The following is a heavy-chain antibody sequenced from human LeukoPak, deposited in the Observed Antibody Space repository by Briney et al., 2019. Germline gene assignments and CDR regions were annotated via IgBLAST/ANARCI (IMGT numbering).Heavy chain of an antibody. CDR3: ASSPRGYDYGYKWFDP. CDR2: IYDSGST. D-gene: IGHD5-18*01. CDR1: GGSISSGAYY. V-gene: IGHV4-31*03. J-gene: IGHJ5*02. Sequence: SETLSLTCTVSGGSISSGAYYWSWIRQHPEKGLEWIGYIYDSGSTYYNPSLKSRITTSVDTSKNQFSLKLRSVTAADTAVYYCASSPRGYDYGYKWFDPWGQGTLVTVSS.